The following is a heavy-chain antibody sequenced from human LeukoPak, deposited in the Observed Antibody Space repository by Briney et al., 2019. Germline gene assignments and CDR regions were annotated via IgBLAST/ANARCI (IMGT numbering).Heavy chain of an antibody. V-gene: IGHV4-61*05. CDR1: GGSISNRTYY. CDR2: IYYSGST. J-gene: IGHJ2*01. CDR3: ARLEDGDPNWYFDL. Sequence: SETLSLTCSVSGGSISNRTYYWGWIRQPPGKGLEWIGYIYYSGSTNYNPSLKSRVTISVDTSKNQFSLKLSSVTAADTAVYYCARLEDGDPNWYFDLWGRGTLVTVSS. D-gene: IGHD4-17*01.